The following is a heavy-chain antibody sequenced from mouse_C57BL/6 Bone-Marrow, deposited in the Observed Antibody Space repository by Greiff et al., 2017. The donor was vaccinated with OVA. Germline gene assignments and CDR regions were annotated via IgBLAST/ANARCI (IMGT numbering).Heavy chain of an antibody. J-gene: IGHJ2*01. CDR2: IRNKANGYTT. CDR1: GFTFTDYY. D-gene: IGHD1-1*01. V-gene: IGHV7-3*01. Sequence: EVQLVESGGGLVQPGGSLSLSCAASGFTFTDYYMSWVRQPPGKALEWLGFIRNKANGYTTEYSASVKGRFTISRDNSQSILYLQMNALRAEDSATYYCARYGGSSFYCFDYWGQGTTLTVSA. CDR3: ARYGGSSFYCFDY.